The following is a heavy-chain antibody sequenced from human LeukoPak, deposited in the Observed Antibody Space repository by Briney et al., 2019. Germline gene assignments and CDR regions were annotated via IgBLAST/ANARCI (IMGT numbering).Heavy chain of an antibody. J-gene: IGHJ5*02. CDR2: INHSGST. Sequence: KPSETLSLTCAVYGGSFSGYYWSWIRQPPGKGLEWIGEINHSGSTNYNPSLKSRVTISVDTSKNQFSLKVSSVTAADTAVYYCARAAVVAATVKWFDPWGQGTLVTVSS. CDR1: GGSFSGYY. CDR3: ARAAVVAATVKWFDP. D-gene: IGHD2-15*01. V-gene: IGHV4-34*01.